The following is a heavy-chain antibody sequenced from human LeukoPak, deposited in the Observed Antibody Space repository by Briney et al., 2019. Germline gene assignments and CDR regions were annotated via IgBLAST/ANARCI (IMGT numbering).Heavy chain of an antibody. CDR1: GYTFTGYY. CDR2: INPSGGST. J-gene: IGHJ6*03. CDR3: ARSNSSSWYGYYYMDV. D-gene: IGHD6-13*01. V-gene: IGHV1-46*01. Sequence: ASVKVSCKASGYTFTGYYMHWVRQAPGQGLEWMGIINPSGGSTSYAQKFQGRVTMTRDTSTSTVYMELSSLRSEDTAVYYCARSNSSSWYGYYYMDVWGKGTTVTVSS.